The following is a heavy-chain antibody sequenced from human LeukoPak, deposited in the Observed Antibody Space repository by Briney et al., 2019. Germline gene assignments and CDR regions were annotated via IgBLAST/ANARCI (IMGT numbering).Heavy chain of an antibody. D-gene: IGHD3-22*01. CDR3: ARADDSSGYSPFDY. J-gene: IGHJ4*02. CDR2: ISYDGSNK. CDR1: GFTFSSYA. Sequence: PGRSLRLSCAASGFTFSSYAMHWVRQAPGKGLEWVAVISYDGSNKYYADSVKGRFTISRDNSKNTLYLQMNSLRAEDTAVYYCARADDSSGYSPFDYWGQGTLVTVSS. V-gene: IGHV3-30-3*01.